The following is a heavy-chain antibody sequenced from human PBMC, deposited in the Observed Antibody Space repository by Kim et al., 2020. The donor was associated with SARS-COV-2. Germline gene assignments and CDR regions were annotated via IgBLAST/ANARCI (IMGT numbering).Heavy chain of an antibody. D-gene: IGHD3-3*01. V-gene: IGHV4-39*01. J-gene: IGHJ4*02. CDR3: ASGHFLEWLPPDY. CDR2: IYYSGST. CDR1: GGSISSSSYY. Sequence: SETLSLTCTVSGGSISSSSYYWGWIRQPPGKGLEWIGSIYYSGSTYYNPSLKSRVTISVDTSKNQFSLKLSSVTAADTAVYYCASGHFLEWLPPDYWGQGTLVTVSS.